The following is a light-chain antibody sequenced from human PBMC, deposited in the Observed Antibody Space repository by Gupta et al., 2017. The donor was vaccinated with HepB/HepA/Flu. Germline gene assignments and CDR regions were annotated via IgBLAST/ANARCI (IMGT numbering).Light chain of an antibody. Sequence: QSALTQPPSASGSPGQSVTISCPGTSSDVGGYNYVSWYQQHPGKAPKLRIYEGSKRPSGVPERFSGSKSGNTDSLIVSGLQAEDEADYYGSSYEGSNNFGGVFGGGTKLTVL. CDR2: EGS. CDR3: SSYEGSNNFGGV. V-gene: IGLV2-8*01. J-gene: IGLJ2*01. CDR1: SSDVGGYNY.